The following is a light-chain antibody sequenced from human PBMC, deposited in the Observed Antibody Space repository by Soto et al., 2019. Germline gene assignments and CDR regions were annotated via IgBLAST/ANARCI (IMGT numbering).Light chain of an antibody. V-gene: IGKV1-5*03. CDR2: KAS. Sequence: DDQMALSPSTLSASIGDRVTIPCRASQSIGSWLAWYQQKPGKAPNLLIYKASSLESGVPSRFSGSGSGTEFTLAISSLPADDFATYYWQQYNSLCPSGQGT. J-gene: IGKJ1*01. CDR1: QSIGSW. CDR3: QQYNSLCP.